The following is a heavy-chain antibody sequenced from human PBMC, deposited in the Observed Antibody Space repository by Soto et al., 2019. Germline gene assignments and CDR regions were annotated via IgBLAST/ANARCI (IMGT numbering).Heavy chain of an antibody. D-gene: IGHD3-3*01. V-gene: IGHV5-51*01. J-gene: IGHJ4*02. CDR2: IYPGSSEI. CDR3: VPYYNYWKI. Sequence: EVQLVQSGAEVKKPGESLKISCKASGYNFARSSIGWVRQMPGKGLEWVAIIYPGSSEITYSPSFQGQVTISADMSISTAYLQWSSLKASDTAIYYCVPYYNYWKIWGQGTLVTVSS. CDR1: GYNFARSS.